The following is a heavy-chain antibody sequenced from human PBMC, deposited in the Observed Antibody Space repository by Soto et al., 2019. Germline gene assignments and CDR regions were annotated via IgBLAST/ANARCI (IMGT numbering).Heavy chain of an antibody. CDR2: VTASGDRT. Sequence: EVQLLESGGGLGQPGGSLRLSCAASGFTFSSHAMTWVRQAPGKGLEWVSTVTASGDRTFYADSVKGRVTISRDNYKYTLSLQMSSMRAEDTAVDVCAKDGHGEGRYYYIDVWGKGTPVTVSS. V-gene: IGHV3-23*01. D-gene: IGHD3-16*01. J-gene: IGHJ6*03. CDR3: AKDGHGEGRYYYIDV. CDR1: GFTFSSHA.